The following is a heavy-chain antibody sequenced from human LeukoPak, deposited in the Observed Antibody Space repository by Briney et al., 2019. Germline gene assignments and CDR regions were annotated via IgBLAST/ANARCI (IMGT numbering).Heavy chain of an antibody. CDR3: AKGAVSGNYYYYGMDV. CDR1: GGTFSSYA. V-gene: IGHV3-23*01. J-gene: IGHJ6*02. D-gene: IGHD6-19*01. Sequence: ASVTVSCKASGGTFSSYAMSWVRQAPGKGLEWVSAISGSGGSTYYADSVKGRFTISRDNSRNTLYLQMNSLRAEDTAVYYCAKGAVSGNYYYYGMDVWGQGTTVTVSS. CDR2: ISGSGGST.